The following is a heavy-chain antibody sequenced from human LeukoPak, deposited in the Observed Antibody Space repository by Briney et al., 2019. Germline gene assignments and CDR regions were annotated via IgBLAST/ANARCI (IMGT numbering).Heavy chain of an antibody. CDR2: IYSGGSK. J-gene: IGHJ4*02. CDR1: GFTLSNNY. D-gene: IGHD3-10*01. V-gene: IGHV3-66*01. CDR3: ASVITMVRGVIILAYYFDY. Sequence: PGGSLRLSCAASGFTLSNNYMSCVRQAPGKGLEWVSVIYSGGSKYYADSVKGRFTISRDNSKNTLYLQMNSLRAEDTAVYYCASVITMVRGVIILAYYFDYWGQGTLVTVSS.